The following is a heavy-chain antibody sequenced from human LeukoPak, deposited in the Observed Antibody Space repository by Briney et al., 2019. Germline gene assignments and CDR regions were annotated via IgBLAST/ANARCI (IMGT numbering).Heavy chain of an antibody. CDR3: ARVGDPGWFAP. V-gene: IGHV4-34*01. CDR2: INHSGST. J-gene: IGHJ5*02. CDR1: GGSFSGYY. Sequence: SETLSLTCAVYGGSFSGYYWSWIRQPPGKGLEWIGEINHSGSTNYNPSLKSRVTISVDTSKNQFSLKLSSVTAADTAVYYCARVGDPGWFAPWGQGTLVTVSS. D-gene: IGHD3-10*01.